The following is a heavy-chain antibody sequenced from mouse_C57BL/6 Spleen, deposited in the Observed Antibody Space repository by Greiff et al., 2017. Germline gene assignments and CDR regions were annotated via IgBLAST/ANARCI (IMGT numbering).Heavy chain of an antibody. J-gene: IGHJ2*01. D-gene: IGHD1-1*01. V-gene: IGHV1-64*01. CDR3: ARYYGSSYDFDY. Sequence: QVQLQQPGAELVKPGASVKLSCKASGYTFTSYWMHWVKQRPGPGLEWIGMLHPNSGSTNYNEKFKNKATLTLDKSSITAYMQLSSLTSEDSAVYYCARYYGSSYDFDYWGQGATLTVSS. CDR1: GYTFTSYW. CDR2: LHPNSGST.